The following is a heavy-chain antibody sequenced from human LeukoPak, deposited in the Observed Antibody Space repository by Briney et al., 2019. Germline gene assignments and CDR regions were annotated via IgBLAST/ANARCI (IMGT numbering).Heavy chain of an antibody. V-gene: IGHV4-30-4*01. CDR3: ARSDYGNPNPFDY. Sequence: PSETLSLTCTVSGGSISSGDYYWSWTRQPPGKGLECIRYIYYSGSTYYNPSLKSRVTISVDTSKNQFSLKLSSVTAADTAVYYCARSDYGNPNPFDYWGQGTLVTVSS. CDR1: GGSISSGDYY. J-gene: IGHJ4*02. CDR2: IYYSGST. D-gene: IGHD4-11*01.